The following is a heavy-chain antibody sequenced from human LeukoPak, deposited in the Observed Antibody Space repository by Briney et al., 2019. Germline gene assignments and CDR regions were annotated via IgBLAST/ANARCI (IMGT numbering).Heavy chain of an antibody. CDR2: INPSGGST. CDR1: GYTFTSYY. Sequence: GASVKVSCKASGYTFTSYYMHWVRQAPGQGLEWMGIINPSGGSTSYAQKFQGRVTMTRDASTSTVYMELSSLRSEDTAVYYCARSGLDNYFDYWGQGTLVTVSS. D-gene: IGHD2-2*03. CDR3: ARSGLDNYFDY. V-gene: IGHV1-46*01. J-gene: IGHJ4*02.